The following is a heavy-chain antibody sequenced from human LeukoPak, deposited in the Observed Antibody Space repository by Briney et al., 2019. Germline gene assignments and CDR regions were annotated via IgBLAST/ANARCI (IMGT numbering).Heavy chain of an antibody. J-gene: IGHJ4*02. CDR1: GFTFSNYA. V-gene: IGHV3-33*01. CDR3: ARNVTI. CDR2: TWYDGSPK. Sequence: GGSLRLSCAASGFTFSNYAMHWVRQAPGKGLERVAVTWYDGSPKYYPDSVKGRFTISRDNSKNTLYLQMNSLRAEDTAVYYCARNVTIWGQGTLVTVSS. D-gene: IGHD3-10*01.